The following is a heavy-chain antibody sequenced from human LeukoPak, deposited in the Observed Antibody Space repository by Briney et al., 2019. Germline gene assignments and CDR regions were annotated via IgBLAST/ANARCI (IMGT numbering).Heavy chain of an antibody. D-gene: IGHD3-10*01. J-gene: IGHJ4*02. CDR3: AREGVLWFGESTLNY. CDR1: GFTFSSYW. V-gene: IGHV3-7*01. CDR2: IKQDGSEK. Sequence: GGSLRLSCAASGFTFSSYWMSWVRQAPGKGLEWVANIKQDGSEKYYVDSVKGRFTISRDNAKNSLYLQMNSLRAEDTAVYYCAREGVLWFGESTLNYWGQGTLVTVSS.